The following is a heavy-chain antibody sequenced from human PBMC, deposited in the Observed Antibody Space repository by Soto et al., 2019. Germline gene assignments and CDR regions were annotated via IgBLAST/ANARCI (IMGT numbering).Heavy chain of an antibody. CDR1: GFTVSSNY. J-gene: IGHJ4*02. V-gene: IGHV3-53*01. CDR2: IYIGGST. D-gene: IGHD2-8*01. Sequence: GGSLRLACAASGFTVSSNYMSWVRQAPGKGLEWVSVIYIGGSTYYADSVKGRFTISRDNSKNTLFLQMNSLRAEDTAVYYCARDRSHCINGVCYTGSDYWGRGTLVTVSS. CDR3: ARDRSHCINGVCYTGSDY.